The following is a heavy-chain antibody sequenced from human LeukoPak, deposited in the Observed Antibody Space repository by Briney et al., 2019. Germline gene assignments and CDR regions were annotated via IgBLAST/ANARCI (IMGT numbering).Heavy chain of an antibody. CDR2: IGGDGGKK. CDR3: AREGYDFWGVYMDV. Sequence: GGSLRLSCAASGLTFSTHWMTWVRQAPGKGLEWLANIGGDGGKKFYVDSVKGRFTISRDNADNSLYLQMNSLRVEDTAVYYCAREGYDFWGVYMDVWGKGTTVTVSS. J-gene: IGHJ6*03. V-gene: IGHV3-7*01. CDR1: GLTFSTHW. D-gene: IGHD3-3*01.